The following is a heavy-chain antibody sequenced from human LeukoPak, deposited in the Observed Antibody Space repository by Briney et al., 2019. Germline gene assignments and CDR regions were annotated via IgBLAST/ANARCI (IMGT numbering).Heavy chain of an antibody. V-gene: IGHV4-31*03. J-gene: IGHJ2*01. CDR2: IYYSGST. D-gene: IGHD6-6*01. CDR1: GGSISSGGYY. CDR3: ASSEYSSSRYFDL. Sequence: SGTLSLTCTVSGGSISSGGYYWSWIRQHSGKGLEWIGYIYYSGSTYYNPSLKSRVTISVDTSKNQFSLKLSSVTAADTAVYYCASSEYSSSRYFDLWGRGTLVTVSS.